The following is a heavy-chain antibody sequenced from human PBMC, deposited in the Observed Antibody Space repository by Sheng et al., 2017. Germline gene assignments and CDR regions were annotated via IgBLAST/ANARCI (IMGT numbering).Heavy chain of an antibody. J-gene: IGHJ6*02. CDR1: GGSFSGYF. CDR2: INHSGSS. D-gene: IGHD2-2*01. CDR3: ARPGYCSSTTCYGNMDV. V-gene: IGHV4-34*01. Sequence: QVQLQQWGAGLLKPSETLSLTCAVYGGSFSGYFWTWIRQPPGKGLEWIGDINHSGSSNYNPSLKSRVTISVDTSKNQFSLRLSSVTAADTAVYYCARPGYCSSTTCYGNMDVWGQGTTVTVSS.